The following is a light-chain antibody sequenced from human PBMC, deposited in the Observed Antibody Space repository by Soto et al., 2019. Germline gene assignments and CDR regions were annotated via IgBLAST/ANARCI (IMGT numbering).Light chain of an antibody. J-gene: IGKJ1*01. V-gene: IGKV1-5*01. CDR3: QQENSYRT. CDR1: QSISSR. Sequence: DIQMTQSPSTLSASVGDRVTITCRASQSISSRLAWYQQKPGKAPKLLIYDASSLESGVPSRFSGSGSGTESTLAVNALQTHDLVTHDCQQENSYRTFGQGAKAEV. CDR2: DAS.